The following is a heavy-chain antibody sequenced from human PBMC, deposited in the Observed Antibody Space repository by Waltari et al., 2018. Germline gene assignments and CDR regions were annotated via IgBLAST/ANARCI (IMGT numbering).Heavy chain of an antibody. V-gene: IGHV1-69*06. Sequence: QVQLVQSGPEVKKPGSSVKVACKASGGTLSCYDISWVRRAHGQGLEWMGVIIPIFGTANYAQKFQGRVTITADKSTSTAYMELSSLRSEDTAVYYCASGGYSGYDSYFDYWGQGTLVTVSS. CDR3: ASGGYSGYDSYFDY. D-gene: IGHD5-12*01. J-gene: IGHJ4*02. CDR2: IIPIFGTA. CDR1: GGTLSCYD.